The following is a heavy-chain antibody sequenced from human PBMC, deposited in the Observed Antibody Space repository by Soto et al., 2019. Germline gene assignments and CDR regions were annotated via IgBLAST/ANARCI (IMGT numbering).Heavy chain of an antibody. CDR1: GFTFSSYS. CDR3: ARDLSGGSGSYHDWFDP. D-gene: IGHD3-10*01. Sequence: GGSLRLSCAASGFTFSSYSMNWVRQAPGKGLEWVSSISSSSSYIYYADSVKGRFTISRDNAKNSLYLQMNSRRAEDTAVYYCARDLSGGSGSYHDWFDPWRQGTLVTVSS. V-gene: IGHV3-21*01. CDR2: ISSSSSYI. J-gene: IGHJ5*02.